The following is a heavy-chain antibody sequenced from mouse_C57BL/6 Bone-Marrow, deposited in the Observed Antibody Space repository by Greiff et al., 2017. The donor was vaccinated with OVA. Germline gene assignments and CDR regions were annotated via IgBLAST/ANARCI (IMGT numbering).Heavy chain of an antibody. CDR1: GYAFSSYW. D-gene: IGHD1-1*01. V-gene: IGHV1-80*01. Sequence: VKLQESGAELVKPGASVKISCKASGYAFSSYWMNWVKQRPGKGLEWIGQIYPGDGDTNYNGKFKGKATLTADKSSSTAYMQLSSLTSEDSAVYFCASLYYYGSSSDYWGQGTTLTVSS. CDR2: IYPGDGDT. J-gene: IGHJ2*01. CDR3: ASLYYYGSSSDY.